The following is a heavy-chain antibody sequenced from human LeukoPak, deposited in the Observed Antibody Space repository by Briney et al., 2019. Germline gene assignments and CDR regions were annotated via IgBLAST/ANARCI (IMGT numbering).Heavy chain of an antibody. CDR2: ISATGGTI. CDR1: GFTFSSNG. V-gene: IGHV3-48*04. D-gene: IGHD4/OR15-4a*01. Sequence: GGSLRLSCAASGFTFSSNGMNWVRQAPGKGLEWVSYISATGGTIYYADSVKGRFTISRDNAKNSLYLQMNSLRVEDTALYYCARGAKGPWGQGTLVTVSS. CDR3: ARGAKGP. J-gene: IGHJ5*02.